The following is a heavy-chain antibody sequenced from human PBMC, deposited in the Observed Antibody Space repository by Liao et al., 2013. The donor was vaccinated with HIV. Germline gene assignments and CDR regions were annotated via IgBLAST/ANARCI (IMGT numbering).Heavy chain of an antibody. CDR3: ARVQWEPAPNWYSDL. CDR2: IYTSGST. D-gene: IGHD1-26*01. J-gene: IGHJ2*01. CDR1: GGSISSGSYY. Sequence: QVQLQQWGAGLVKPSQTLSLTCTVSGGSISSGSYYWSWIRQPAGKGLEWIGRIYTSGSTNYNPSLKSRVTISVDTSKNQFSLKLSSVTAADTAVYYCARVQWEPAPNWYSDLWAVAPWSLSPQ. V-gene: IGHV4-61*02.